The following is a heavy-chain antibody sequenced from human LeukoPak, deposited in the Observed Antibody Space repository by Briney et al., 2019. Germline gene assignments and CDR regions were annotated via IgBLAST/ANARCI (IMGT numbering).Heavy chain of an antibody. CDR2: INSDGSST. CDR1: GFTFSSYW. Sequence: GGSLRLSCAASGFTFSSYWMHWVRQAPGKGLVWVSRINSDGSSTSYADSVKGRFTISRDNAKNTLYLQMNSLRAEDTAVYYCARGGWGADYYYYYYMDVWGKGTTVTVSS. J-gene: IGHJ6*03. V-gene: IGHV3-74*01. D-gene: IGHD3-16*01. CDR3: ARGGWGADYYYYYYMDV.